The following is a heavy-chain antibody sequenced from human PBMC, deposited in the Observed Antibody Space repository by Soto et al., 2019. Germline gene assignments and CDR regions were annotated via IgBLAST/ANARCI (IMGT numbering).Heavy chain of an antibody. V-gene: IGHV4-31*03. J-gene: IGHJ4*02. CDR2: IYYSGST. D-gene: IGHD1-1*01. Sequence: SETLSLTCTVSGGSISSGGYYWSWIRQHPGKGLEWIGYIYYSGSTYYNPSLKSRVTISVDTSKDQFSLKLSSVTAADTAVYYCARVLTRHWPAYFHYPGQATLVTVSS. CDR3: ARVLTRHWPAYFHY. CDR1: GGSISSGGYY.